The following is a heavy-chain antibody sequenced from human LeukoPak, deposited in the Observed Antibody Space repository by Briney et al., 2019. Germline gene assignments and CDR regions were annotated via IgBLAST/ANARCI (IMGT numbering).Heavy chain of an antibody. D-gene: IGHD3-22*01. CDR3: ARNYYDSSGYSENYYYYYYGMDV. CDR2: MSYDGSNK. CDR1: GFTFSSYA. J-gene: IGHJ6*02. Sequence: PGRSLRLSCAASGFTFSSYAMHWVRQAPGKGLEWVAVMSYDGSNKYYADSVKGRFTISRDNSKNTLYLQMNSLRAEDTAVYYCARNYYDSSGYSENYYYYYYGMDVWGQGTTVTVSS. V-gene: IGHV3-30-3*01.